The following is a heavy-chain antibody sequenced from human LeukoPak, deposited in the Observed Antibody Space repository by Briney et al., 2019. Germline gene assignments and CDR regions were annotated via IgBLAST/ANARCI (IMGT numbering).Heavy chain of an antibody. CDR2: INSDGSST. Sequence: PGGSLRLSCAASGFTFSSYWMHWVRQAPGKGLVWVSRINSDGSSTSYADSVKGRFTISRDNAKNTLYLQMSSLRAEDTAVYYCTRESSVGAHKAFDFWGQGTLVTASS. J-gene: IGHJ4*02. CDR1: GFTFSSYW. V-gene: IGHV3-74*01. CDR3: TRESSVGAHKAFDF. D-gene: IGHD1-26*01.